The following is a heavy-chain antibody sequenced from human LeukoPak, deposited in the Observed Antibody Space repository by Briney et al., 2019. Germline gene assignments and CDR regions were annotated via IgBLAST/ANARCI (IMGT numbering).Heavy chain of an antibody. V-gene: IGHV3-33*08. CDR2: IWSDGSNK. J-gene: IGHJ4*02. Sequence: GGSLRLSCVASGFTFSSYSMNWVRQAPGKGLEWVAVIWSDGSNKYYADSVEGRFTISRDNSKNTLYLQMNSLRAEDTAVYYCARDLGGSPFDYWGQGTLVTVSS. CDR1: GFTFSSYS. D-gene: IGHD1-26*01. CDR3: ARDLGGSPFDY.